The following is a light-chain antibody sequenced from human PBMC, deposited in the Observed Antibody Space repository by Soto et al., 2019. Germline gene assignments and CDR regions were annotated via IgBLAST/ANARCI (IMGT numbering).Light chain of an antibody. V-gene: IGKV1D-16*01. J-gene: IGKJ4*01. Sequence: DIQMTQYTSSLSASVGDRVTITCRASQFISNWLAWYQQKPETAPKSLIFGASTLQSGVPSRFSGSGFGTYFTLTINGLQPEDFATYFCQQYNSYPLTFGGGTKVDI. CDR2: GAS. CDR3: QQYNSYPLT. CDR1: QFISNW.